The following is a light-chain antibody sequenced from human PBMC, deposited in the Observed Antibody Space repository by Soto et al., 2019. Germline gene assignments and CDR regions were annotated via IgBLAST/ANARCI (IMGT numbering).Light chain of an antibody. V-gene: IGLV2-14*01. J-gene: IGLJ3*02. CDR3: SSYRSSILV. Sequence: QSVLTQPASVSGSPGQSITISCTGTSSDVGGYNYVSWYQQYPGKAPKLMIYEVSNRPSGVSNRFSGSKSGNTASLTISGLQAEDEADYYCSSYRSSILVFGGATKLTVL. CDR1: SSDVGGYNY. CDR2: EVS.